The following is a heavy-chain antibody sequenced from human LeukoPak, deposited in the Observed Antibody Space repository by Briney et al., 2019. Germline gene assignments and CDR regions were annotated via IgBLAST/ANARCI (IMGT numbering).Heavy chain of an antibody. CDR2: NYNNGNT. V-gene: IGHV4-59*01. CDR1: GGSISSYY. J-gene: IGHJ4*02. CDR3: ARGRITIFGVVTPHFDY. D-gene: IGHD3-3*01. Sequence: SETLPLTCTVSGGSISSYYWSWIRQPPGKGLEWIGYNYNNGNTNYNPSLKSRVTISVDTSKNQFSLKLSSVTADDTAVYYCARGRITIFGVVTPHFDYWGQGTLVTVSS.